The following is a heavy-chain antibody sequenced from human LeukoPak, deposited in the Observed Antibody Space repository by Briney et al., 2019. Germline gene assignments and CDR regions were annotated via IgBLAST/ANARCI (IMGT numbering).Heavy chain of an antibody. V-gene: IGHV3-9*01. CDR1: GFTFDDYA. J-gene: IGHJ4*02. CDR3: AKDMDGYNLFDY. Sequence: PGRSLRLSCAASGFTFDDYAMHWVRQAPGKGLEWVSGISWNSGSIGYADSVKGRFTISRDNAKNSLYLQMNSLRAVDTALYYCAKDMDGYNLFDYWGQGTLVTVSS. CDR2: ISWNSGSI. D-gene: IGHD5-24*01.